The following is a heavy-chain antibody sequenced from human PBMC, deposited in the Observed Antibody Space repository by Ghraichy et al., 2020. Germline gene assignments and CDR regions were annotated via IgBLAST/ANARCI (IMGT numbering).Heavy chain of an antibody. Sequence: SETLSLTCAVYGGSFSGYYWSWIRQPPGKGLEWIGEINHSGSTNYNPSLKSRVTISVDTSKNQFSLKLSSVTAADTAVYYCARGDGNYWGQGTLVTVSS. D-gene: IGHD1-26*01. CDR3: ARGDGNY. J-gene: IGHJ4*02. CDR2: INHSGST. V-gene: IGHV4-34*01. CDR1: GGSFSGYY.